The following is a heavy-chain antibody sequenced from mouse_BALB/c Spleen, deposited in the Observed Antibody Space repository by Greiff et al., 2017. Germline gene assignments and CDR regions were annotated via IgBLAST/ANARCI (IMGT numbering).Heavy chain of an antibody. D-gene: IGHD2-10*01. J-gene: IGHJ4*01. V-gene: IGHV5-17*02. CDR1: GFTFSSFG. CDR2: ISSGSSTI. CDR3: ARASYYGNYEEDYYAMDY. Sequence: EVHLVESGGGLVQPGGSRKLSCAASGFTFSSFGMHWVRQAPEKGLEWVAYISSGSSTIYYADTVKGRFTISRDNPKNTLFLQMTSLRSEDTAMYYCARASYYGNYEEDYYAMDYWGQGTSVTVSS.